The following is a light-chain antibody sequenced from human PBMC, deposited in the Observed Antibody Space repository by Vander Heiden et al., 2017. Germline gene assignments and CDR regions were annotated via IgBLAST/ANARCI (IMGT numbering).Light chain of an antibody. V-gene: IGKV3-20*01. J-gene: IGKJ4*01. CDR2: GAS. CDR3: QQYGSSPLT. CDR1: QSVSSSY. Sequence: VLTQSPGTLSLSPGERATLSCRASQSVSSSYLAWHQQKPGQAPRLLIYGASSRATGIPDRFSGSGSGTDFTLTISRLEPEDFAVYYCQQYGSSPLTFGGGTKVEIK.